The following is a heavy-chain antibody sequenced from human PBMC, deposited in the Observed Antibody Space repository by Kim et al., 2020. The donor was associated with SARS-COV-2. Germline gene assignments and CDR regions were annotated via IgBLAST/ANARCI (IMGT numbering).Heavy chain of an antibody. Sequence: GRGRFTISRDKSKNPLYLPMNSLRAEDTAVYYCAKDRTHGDYGDYYGMDVWGQGTTVTVSS. CDR3: AKDRTHGDYGDYYGMDV. J-gene: IGHJ6*02. D-gene: IGHD4-17*01. V-gene: IGHV3-30*02.